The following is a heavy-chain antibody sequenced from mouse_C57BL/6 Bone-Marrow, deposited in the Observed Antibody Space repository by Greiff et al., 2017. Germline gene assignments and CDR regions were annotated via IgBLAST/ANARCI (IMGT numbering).Heavy chain of an antibody. CDR2: INPNNGGT. D-gene: IGHD1-1*01. CDR3: ASQDALRPWFAY. Sequence: EVQGVESGPELVKPGASVKMSCKASGYTFTDYNMHWVKQSHGKSLEWIGYINPNNGGTSYNQKFKGKATLTVNKSSSPAYMELRSLTSEDSAVXDCASQDALRPWFAYWGQGTLVTVSA. V-gene: IGHV1-22*01. CDR1: GYTFTDYN. J-gene: IGHJ3*01.